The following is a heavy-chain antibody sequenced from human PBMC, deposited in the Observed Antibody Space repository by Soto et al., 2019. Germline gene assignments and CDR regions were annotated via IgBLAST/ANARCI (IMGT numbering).Heavy chain of an antibody. J-gene: IGHJ4*02. V-gene: IGHV2-5*01. Sequence: QITLKESGPTLVKPTQTLTLTCTFSGFSLSSSGVGVGWIRQPPGKALEWLADIHWNDDKHYSPSLESGVTITKDTSKNQVVLTMTVLDPMDTATYYCAHRRVAFGFGYWGQGILVTVSS. D-gene: IGHD3-10*01. CDR1: GFSLSSSGVG. CDR2: IHWNDDK. CDR3: AHRRVAFGFGY.